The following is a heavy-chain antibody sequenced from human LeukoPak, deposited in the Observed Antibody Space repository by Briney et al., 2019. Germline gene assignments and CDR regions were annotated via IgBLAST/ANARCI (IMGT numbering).Heavy chain of an antibody. CDR2: MNPNSGNT. D-gene: IGHD6-13*01. CDR3: AREGIAAAGTAP. V-gene: IGHV1-8*01. Sequence: ASVKVSCKASGYTFTSYDINWVRQATGQGLEWMGWMNPNSGNTGYAQKFQGRVTMTRNTSISTAYMELSSLRSEDTAVYYCAREGIAAAGTAPWGQGTLVTVSS. J-gene: IGHJ5*02. CDR1: GYTFTSYD.